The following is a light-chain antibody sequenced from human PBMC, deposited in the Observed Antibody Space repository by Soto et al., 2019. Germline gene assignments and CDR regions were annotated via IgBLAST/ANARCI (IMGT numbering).Light chain of an antibody. CDR1: QGVSSY. J-gene: IGKJ3*01. CDR3: QQRSNWPPN. Sequence: EIVLTQSPATLSLSPGETATLSCRASQGVSSYLAWYQQKPGQAPRLLIYDASNRATGIPARFSGSGSGTDFTLTISSLEPEDFAVYYCQQRSNWPPNFGPGTKVDIK. V-gene: IGKV3-11*01. CDR2: DAS.